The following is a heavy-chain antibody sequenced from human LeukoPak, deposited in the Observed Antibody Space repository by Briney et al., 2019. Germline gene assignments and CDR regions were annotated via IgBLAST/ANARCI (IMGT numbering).Heavy chain of an antibody. CDR1: GFTFSSYS. V-gene: IGHV3-21*01. Sequence: PGGSLRLSCAASGFTFSSYSMNWVRQDPGKGLEWVSSISSSSSYIYYADSVKGRFTISRDNAKNSLYLQMNSLRAEDTAVYYCARGELRRLYYYYMDVWGKGTTVTVSS. D-gene: IGHD1-26*01. CDR3: ARGELRRLYYYYMDV. CDR2: ISSSSSYI. J-gene: IGHJ6*03.